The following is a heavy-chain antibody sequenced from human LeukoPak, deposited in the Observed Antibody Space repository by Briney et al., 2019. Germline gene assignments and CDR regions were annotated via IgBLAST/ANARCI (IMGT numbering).Heavy chain of an antibody. Sequence: ASVKVSCKASGYTFSSYAIHWVRQAPGQRLEWMGWINAGNGNTQYSQEFQGRVTVTRDTSASTAYMELSNLRSEDMAVYYCARVGSSSWYLSSYYYMDVWGKGTTVTISS. D-gene: IGHD6-13*01. CDR2: INAGNGNT. CDR1: GYTFSSYA. CDR3: ARVGSSSWYLSSYYYMDV. J-gene: IGHJ6*03. V-gene: IGHV1-3*03.